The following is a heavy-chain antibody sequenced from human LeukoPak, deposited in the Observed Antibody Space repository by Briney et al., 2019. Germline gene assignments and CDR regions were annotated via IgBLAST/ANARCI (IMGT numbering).Heavy chain of an antibody. CDR2: ISYDGSNK. J-gene: IGHJ4*02. Sequence: GGSLRLSCAASGFTFSSYAMHWVRQAPGKGLEWVAVISYDGSNKYYADSVKGRFTISRDNSKNTLYLQMNSLRAEDTAVYYCARVSRGGPPKKSIVYPHFDYGGQGTRVTVSS. CDR3: ARVSRGGPPKKSIVYPHFDY. CDR1: GFTFSSYA. D-gene: IGHD2/OR15-2a*01. V-gene: IGHV3-30*04.